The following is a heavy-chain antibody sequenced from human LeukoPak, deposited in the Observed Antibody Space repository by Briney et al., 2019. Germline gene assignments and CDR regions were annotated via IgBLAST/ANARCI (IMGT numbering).Heavy chain of an antibody. J-gene: IGHJ6*02. CDR2: IGTGDDT. Sequence: GGSLRLSCAASGFTFSTYDMHWVRHVTGKGLEWVSAIGTGDDTYYLGSVKGRFTISRENAKNVLYLQMSSLRAEDTAVYYCAREIRETVVTRHYYYGIDVWGQGTTVTVSS. V-gene: IGHV3-13*01. CDR1: GFTFSTYD. CDR3: AREIRETVVTRHYYYGIDV. D-gene: IGHD2-15*01.